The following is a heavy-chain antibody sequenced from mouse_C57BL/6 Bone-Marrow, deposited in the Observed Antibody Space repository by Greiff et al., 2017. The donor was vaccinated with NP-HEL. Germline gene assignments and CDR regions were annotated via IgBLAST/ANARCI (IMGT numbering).Heavy chain of an antibody. V-gene: IGHV5-15*01. CDR2: ISNLAYSI. CDR3: ARVGYGYDG. D-gene: IGHD2-2*01. J-gene: IGHJ2*01. CDR1: GFTFSDYG. Sequence: EVHLVESGGGLVQPGGSLKLSCAASGFTFSDYGMAWVRQAPRKGPEWVAFISNLAYSIYYADTVTGRFTISRENAKNTLYLEMSSRRSEDTAMYYCARVGYGYDGWGQGTTLTVSS.